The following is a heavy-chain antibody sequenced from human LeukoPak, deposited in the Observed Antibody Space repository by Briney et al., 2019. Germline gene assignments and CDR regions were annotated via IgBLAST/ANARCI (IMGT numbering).Heavy chain of an antibody. D-gene: IGHD3-10*01. CDR3: ARGRITMVRGVITDLRGIYYFDY. CDR1: GFTFSSYW. J-gene: IGHJ4*02. V-gene: IGHV3-74*01. CDR2: IASDGSST. Sequence: GGSLRLSCAASGFTFSSYWMNWVRQAPGKGLVWVSRIASDGSSTTYADSVKGRFTISRDNSKNTLYLQMNSLRAEDTAVYYCARGRITMVRGVITDLRGIYYFDYWGQGTLVTVSS.